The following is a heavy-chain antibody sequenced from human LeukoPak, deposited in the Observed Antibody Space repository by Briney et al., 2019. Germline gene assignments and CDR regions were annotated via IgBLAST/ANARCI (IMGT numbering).Heavy chain of an antibody. CDR3: ARSYSSSDHYYYYGMDV. CDR1: GGPISSYY. V-gene: IGHV4-59*08. J-gene: IGHJ6*02. D-gene: IGHD6-13*01. Sequence: PSETLPLTCTVSGGPISSYYWNWIRQPPGKGLELIGYINYIRTTDYNPPLKSRVTISLDTSKHRFSLKLSSVTAADTAMCYCARSYSSSDHYYYYGMDVWGQGTTVTVSS. CDR2: INYIRTT.